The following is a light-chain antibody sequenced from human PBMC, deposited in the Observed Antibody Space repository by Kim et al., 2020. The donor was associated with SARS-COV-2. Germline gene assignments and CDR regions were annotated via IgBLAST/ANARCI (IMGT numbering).Light chain of an antibody. CDR2: GKN. V-gene: IGLV3-19*01. J-gene: IGLJ1*01. CDR3: FSRDSSGTNL. CDR1: SLRNFF. Sequence: SSELTQDPAVSVALGQTVRITCQGDSLRNFFAAWIQQKPGQAPILVFYGKNNRPSGIPDRFSGSSSGDTASLTITGAQADDEADYYCFSRDSSGTNLFGAGTKVTVL.